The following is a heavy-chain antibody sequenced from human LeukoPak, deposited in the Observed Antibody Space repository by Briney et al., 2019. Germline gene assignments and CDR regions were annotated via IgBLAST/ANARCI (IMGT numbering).Heavy chain of an antibody. Sequence: GASVKVSCKASGYTLTSYDIKWVRQATGQRVGWMGWMNPNSGNTGYAQKFQGRVTITRNTSISTAYMELSSLRSEDTAVYYCVVGHSGYDFSVWGYYFDYWGQGTLVTVSS. J-gene: IGHJ4*02. CDR1: GYTLTSYD. CDR3: VVGHSGYDFSVWGYYFDY. V-gene: IGHV1-8*03. CDR2: MNPNSGNT. D-gene: IGHD5-12*01.